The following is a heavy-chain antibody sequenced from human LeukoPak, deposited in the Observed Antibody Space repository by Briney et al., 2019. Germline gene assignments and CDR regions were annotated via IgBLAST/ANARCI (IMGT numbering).Heavy chain of an antibody. CDR1: GYTFTGYY. CDR3: ARINSSRWYDF. J-gene: IGHJ4*02. CDR2: INPNIGDT. V-gene: IGHV1-2*02. D-gene: IGHD6-13*01. Sequence: ASVKVSCKASGYTFTGYYMHWVRQAPGQGLEWMGWINPNIGDTNYAQKFQGRVTMTRDTSISTAYMELSRLRFDDTAMYYCARINSSRWYDFWGQGTLVTVSS.